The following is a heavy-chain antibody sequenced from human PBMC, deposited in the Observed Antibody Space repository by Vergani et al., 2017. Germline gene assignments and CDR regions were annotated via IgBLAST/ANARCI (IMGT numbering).Heavy chain of an antibody. J-gene: IGHJ4*02. CDR3: ARHLRQQPNDY. D-gene: IGHD6-13*01. CDR2: IYHSGST. Sequence: QVQLQESGPGLVKPSETLSLTCAVLGYSISSGYYWGWIRQPPGKGLEWIGSIYHSGSTYYNPSLKSRVTISVDTSKNQFSLKLSSVTAADTAVYYCARHLRQQPNDYWGQGTLVTVSS. CDR1: GYSISSGYY. V-gene: IGHV4-38-2*01.